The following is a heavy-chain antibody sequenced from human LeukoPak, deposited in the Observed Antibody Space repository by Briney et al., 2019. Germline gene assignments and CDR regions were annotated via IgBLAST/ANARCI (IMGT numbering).Heavy chain of an antibody. J-gene: IGHJ4*02. CDR3: ARACSGGSCYWVADY. D-gene: IGHD2-15*01. CDR1: GYIFTDYY. V-gene: IGHV1-2*02. CDR2: INPNSGGT. Sequence: GASVKVSCKASGYIFTDYYMHWVRQAPGQGLEWMGWINPNSGGTNYAQKFQGRVTMTRDTSISTAYMELSRLRSDDTAVYYCARACSGGSCYWVADYWGQGTLVTVSS.